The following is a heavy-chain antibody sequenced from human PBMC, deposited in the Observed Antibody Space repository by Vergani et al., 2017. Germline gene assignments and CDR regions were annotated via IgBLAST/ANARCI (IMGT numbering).Heavy chain of an antibody. CDR3: ARLRDXWSGYYTGSDAFYI. J-gene: IGHJ3*02. CDR1: GYSISSGYY. V-gene: IGHV4-38-2*01. D-gene: IGHD3-3*01. Sequence: QVQLQESGPGLVKPSETLSLTCAVSGYSISSGYYWGWIRQPPGKGLEWIGSIYHSGSTYYNPSLKSRVTISVDTSKNQFSLKLSSVTAADTAVYYCARLRDXWSGYYTGSDAFYIWGQGTMVTVSS. CDR2: IYHSGST.